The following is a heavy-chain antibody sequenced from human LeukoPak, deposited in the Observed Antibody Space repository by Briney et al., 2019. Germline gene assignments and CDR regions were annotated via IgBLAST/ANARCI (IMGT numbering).Heavy chain of an antibody. J-gene: IGHJ4*02. Sequence: SVKVSCKASGGTFSSYAISWVRQAPGQGLEWMGRIIPILGIANYAQKSQGRVTITADKSTSTAYMELSSLRSEDTAVYYCAIRESSGWYSNFDYWGQGTLVTVSS. V-gene: IGHV1-69*04. CDR3: AIRESSGWYSNFDY. D-gene: IGHD6-19*01. CDR1: GGTFSSYA. CDR2: IIPILGIA.